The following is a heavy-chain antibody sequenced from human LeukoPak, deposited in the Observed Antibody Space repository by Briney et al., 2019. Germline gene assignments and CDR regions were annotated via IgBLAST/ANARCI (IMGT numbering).Heavy chain of an antibody. CDR2: INHSGST. CDR1: GGSFSGYY. D-gene: IGHD3-16*02. J-gene: IGHJ5*02. CDR3: ARYSYYDYVWGSYRQGWFDP. Sequence: SETLSLTCAVYGGSFSGYYWSWIRQPPGKGLEWIGEINHSGSTNYNPSLKSRVTISVDTSKNQFSLKLSSVTAADTAVYYCARYSYYDYVWGSYRQGWFDPWGQGTLVTVSS. V-gene: IGHV4-34*01.